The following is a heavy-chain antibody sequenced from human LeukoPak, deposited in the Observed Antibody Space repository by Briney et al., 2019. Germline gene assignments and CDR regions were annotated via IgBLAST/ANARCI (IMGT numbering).Heavy chain of an antibody. Sequence: SETLSLTCTVSGGSISNSTYYWRCIRQPPGKGLEWIGTIYYSGSTYYNPSLKSRVTISVDTSKNHFSLNLSSLTAADTAVYYCARQIRGDYYFDYWGQGTLVTVSS. CDR2: IYYSGST. V-gene: IGHV4-39*01. J-gene: IGHJ4*02. CDR3: ARQIRGDYYFDY. CDR1: GGSISNSTYY. D-gene: IGHD3-10*01.